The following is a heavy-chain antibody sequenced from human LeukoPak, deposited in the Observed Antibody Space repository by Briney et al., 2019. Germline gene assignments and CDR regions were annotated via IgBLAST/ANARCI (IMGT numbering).Heavy chain of an antibody. CDR2: IRYDGSSK. CDR3: AKDREYSSSD. V-gene: IGHV3-30*02. Sequence: GGTLRLSCAASGFTFSSYGMNWVRQAPGKGLEWVAFIRYDGSSKYRADSVKGRFTISRDNSKNTLYLQMNSLRAEDTAVYYCAKDREYSSSDWGQGTLVTVSS. J-gene: IGHJ4*02. D-gene: IGHD6-6*01. CDR1: GFTFSSYG.